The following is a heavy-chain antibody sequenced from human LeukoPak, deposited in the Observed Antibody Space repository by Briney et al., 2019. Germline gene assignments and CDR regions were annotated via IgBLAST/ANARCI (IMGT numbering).Heavy chain of an antibody. Sequence: PGGSLRLSCAASGFTFSSYAMSWVRQAPGKGLEWVSAISGSGGSTYYADSVKGRFTISRDNSKNTLYLQMNSLRAEDTAVYYCVRDDRGIAVGSRDHGAQGTLVTVSS. V-gene: IGHV3-23*01. D-gene: IGHD6-19*01. CDR1: GFTFSSYA. J-gene: IGHJ4*02. CDR2: ISGSGGST. CDR3: VRDDRGIAVGSRDH.